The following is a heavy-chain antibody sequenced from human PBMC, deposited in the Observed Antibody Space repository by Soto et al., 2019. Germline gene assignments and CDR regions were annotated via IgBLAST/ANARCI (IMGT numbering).Heavy chain of an antibody. J-gene: IGHJ3*02. CDR1: GGSISSSSYY. D-gene: IGHD3-10*01. Sequence: PSETLSLTCTVSGGSISSSSYYWGWIRQPPGKGLEWIGSIYYSGSTYYNPSLESRVTISVDTSKNQFSLKLSSVTAADTAVYYCARKPRAGGGAFDIWGQGTMGTVS. V-gene: IGHV4-39*01. CDR2: IYYSGST. CDR3: ARKPRAGGGAFDI.